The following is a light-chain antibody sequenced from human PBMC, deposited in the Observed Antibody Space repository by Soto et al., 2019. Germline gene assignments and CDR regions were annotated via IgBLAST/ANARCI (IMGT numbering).Light chain of an antibody. V-gene: IGKV3-20*01. CDR2: DAS. Sequence: TQSPSTLSASVGDRVTITCRASQSVASNYLGWYQQKPGQAPRVLIFDASIRATGIPDRFSASGSGSDFTLTISRLEPDDFAVYYCHQYDSLPLTFGGGTKVDIK. CDR3: HQYDSLPLT. J-gene: IGKJ4*01. CDR1: QSVASNY.